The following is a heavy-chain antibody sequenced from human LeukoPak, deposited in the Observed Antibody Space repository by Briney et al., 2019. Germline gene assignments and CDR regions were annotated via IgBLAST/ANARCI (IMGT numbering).Heavy chain of an antibody. CDR3: AKRGCDTTTCSYYFDY. CDR1: GFTFSSYS. Sequence: PGGSLRLSCAASGFTFSSYSMSWVRRVPGKGLEWVSVIGSGGSGGTSYADSVRGRFTMSRDDSKNTLFLQMNSLRAEDTAVYYCAKRGCDTTTCSYYFDYWGRGTLVTVSS. CDR2: IGSGGSGGT. D-gene: IGHD2-2*01. V-gene: IGHV3-23*01. J-gene: IGHJ4*02.